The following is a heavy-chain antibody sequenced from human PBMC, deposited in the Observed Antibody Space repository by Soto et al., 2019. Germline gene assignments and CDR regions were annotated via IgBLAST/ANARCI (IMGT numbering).Heavy chain of an antibody. Sequence: QVQLVQSGAEVKKPGSSVKVSCKASGGTFSSYTISWVRQAPGQGLEWKVRIIPILVIANYAQKFQGRVTMTADKSTSTDYMELSSIISADTSVYYCARGDYSLDYWCQGTLVTDST. V-gene: IGHV1-69*02. D-gene: IGHD3-16*01. CDR1: GGTFSSYT. CDR3: ARGDYSLDY. J-gene: IGHJ4*02. CDR2: IIPILVIA.